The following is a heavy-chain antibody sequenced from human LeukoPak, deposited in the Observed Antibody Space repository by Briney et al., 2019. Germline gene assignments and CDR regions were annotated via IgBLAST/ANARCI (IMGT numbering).Heavy chain of an antibody. V-gene: IGHV3-23*01. CDR2: IGPVGDSP. CDR3: AKDIQLST. D-gene: IGHD5-24*01. J-gene: IGHJ3*01. Sequence: GGSLRLSCAASGFTFSSYSMNWVRQAPGKGLEWVSLIGPVGDSPFYADSVKGRFTISRDNSKNTLSLQMNSLRVEDTAIYYCAKDIQLSTWGLGTMVTVSS. CDR1: GFTFSSYS.